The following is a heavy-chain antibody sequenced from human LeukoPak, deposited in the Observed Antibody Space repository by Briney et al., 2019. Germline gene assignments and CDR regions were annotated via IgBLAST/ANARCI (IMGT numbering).Heavy chain of an antibody. Sequence: GASVKVSCKASGGTFSSYAISWVRQAPGQGLEWMGGISPIFGTANYAQKFQGRVTITADESTSTAYMELSSLRSEDTAVYYCARDPGSNYDLGYNWFDPWGQGTLVTVSS. CDR3: ARDPGSNYDLGYNWFDP. J-gene: IGHJ5*02. V-gene: IGHV1-69*13. CDR2: ISPIFGTA. CDR1: GGTFSSYA. D-gene: IGHD5-24*01.